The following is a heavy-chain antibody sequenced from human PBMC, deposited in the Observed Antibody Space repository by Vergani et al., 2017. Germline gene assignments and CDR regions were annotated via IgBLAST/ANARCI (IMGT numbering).Heavy chain of an antibody. CDR1: GFTFSSYS. Sequence: EVQLVESGGGLVQPGGSLRLSCAASGFTFSSYSMNWVRQAPGKGLEWVSYISSSSSTIYYADSVKGRFTISRDNAKNSLYLQMNSLRDEDTAVYYCARDHDYDFWLGMDVWGQGTTVTVSS. CDR2: ISSSSSTI. J-gene: IGHJ6*02. CDR3: ARDHDYDFWLGMDV. D-gene: IGHD3-3*01. V-gene: IGHV3-48*02.